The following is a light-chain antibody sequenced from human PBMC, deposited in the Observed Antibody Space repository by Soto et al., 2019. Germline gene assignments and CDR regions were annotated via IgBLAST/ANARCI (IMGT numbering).Light chain of an antibody. CDR3: QQYNNWAYT. CDR1: QSVNSN. CDR2: GAS. Sequence: EIVMTQSPATLSVSPGERAALSCRASQSVNSNFAWYQQKPGQAPRLLNYGASTRATDIPARFSGSGSGTEFTLTISSLQSEDFAVYYCQQYNNWAYTFGQGTKLEIK. V-gene: IGKV3-15*01. J-gene: IGKJ2*01.